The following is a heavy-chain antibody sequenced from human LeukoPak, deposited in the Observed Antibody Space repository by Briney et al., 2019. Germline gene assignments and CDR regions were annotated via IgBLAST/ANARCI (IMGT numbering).Heavy chain of an antibody. J-gene: IGHJ3*02. V-gene: IGHV4-34*01. CDR1: GGSFSGYF. D-gene: IGHD2/OR15-2a*01. CDR2: INHSGST. CDR3: ANRLRSTRNAFDI. Sequence: PSETLSLTCAVYGGSFSGYFWSWIRQPPGKGLEWIGEINHSGSTNYNPSLKSRVTISVDTSKNQFSLKLSSVTAADTAVYYCANRLRSTRNAFDIWGQGTTVTVSS.